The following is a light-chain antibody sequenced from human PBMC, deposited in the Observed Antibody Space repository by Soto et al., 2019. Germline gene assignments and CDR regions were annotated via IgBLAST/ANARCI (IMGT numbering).Light chain of an antibody. CDR2: DAS. J-gene: IGKJ2*01. Sequence: EIVLTQSPDTLSSSPGERATLSCRASQSVSSYLAWYQQKPGQAPRLLIYDASNRATGIPARFSGCGSGQDFTLSSSSPEPEDFAVYYCLQRSNWPHTFGQGTKLEMK. V-gene: IGKV3-11*01. CDR1: QSVSSY. CDR3: LQRSNWPHT.